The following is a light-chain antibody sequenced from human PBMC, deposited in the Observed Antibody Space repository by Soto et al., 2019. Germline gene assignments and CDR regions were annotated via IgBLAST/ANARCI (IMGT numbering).Light chain of an antibody. V-gene: IGKV3-11*01. CDR2: DAS. J-gene: IGKJ4*01. CDR3: QQRNNPLT. Sequence: EIVLTQSPATLSLSPGERATLSCRASQSVSSSLAWYQQKPGQAPRLLIYDASNRATGIPAKFSGSGSGTDFTLTISSLEPEDFAVYYCQQRNNPLTFGGGTKVEIK. CDR1: QSVSSS.